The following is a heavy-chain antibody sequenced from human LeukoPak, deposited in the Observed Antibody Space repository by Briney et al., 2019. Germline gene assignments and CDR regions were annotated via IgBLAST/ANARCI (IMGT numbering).Heavy chain of an antibody. D-gene: IGHD2-21*01. CDR3: ARWVGVALDY. Sequence: SETLSLTCTVSGYSISSGYYWGWIRQPPGKGLEWIGSIYHSGSTYYNPSLKSRVTISVDTSKNQFSLKLSSVTAADTAVYYCARWVGVALDYWGQGTLVTVST. CDR2: IYHSGST. V-gene: IGHV4-38-2*02. J-gene: IGHJ4*02. CDR1: GYSISSGYY.